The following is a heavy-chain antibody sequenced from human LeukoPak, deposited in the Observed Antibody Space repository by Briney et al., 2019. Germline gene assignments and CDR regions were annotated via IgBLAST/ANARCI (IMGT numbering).Heavy chain of an antibody. CDR2: FYYSGST. CDR1: GGSFSSGSYY. CDR3: ARTVATGTYWYFDL. V-gene: IGHV4-61*01. Sequence: SETLSLTCTVSGGSFSSGSYYWSCIRQPPGKVLEWIGYFYYSGSTNYNPSLKSRVTISVDTSKNQFSLKLSSVTAADTAVYYCARTVATGTYWYFDLWGRGTLVTVSS. D-gene: IGHD4-23*01. J-gene: IGHJ2*01.